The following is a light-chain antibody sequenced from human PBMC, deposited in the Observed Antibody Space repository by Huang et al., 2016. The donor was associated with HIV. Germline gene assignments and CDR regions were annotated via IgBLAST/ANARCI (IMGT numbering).Light chain of an antibody. CDR3: QQSYNLPYT. J-gene: IGKJ2*01. Sequence: DIQMTQSPPSLSASLGDRVTITCRASQSITTYLNWYRHKPGEAPELLIHATSTLQNGVPSRFSGVGSGTDFTLTITNLQPEDVASYYCQQSYNLPYTFGRGTKVDIK. V-gene: IGKV1-39*01. CDR2: ATS. CDR1: QSITTY.